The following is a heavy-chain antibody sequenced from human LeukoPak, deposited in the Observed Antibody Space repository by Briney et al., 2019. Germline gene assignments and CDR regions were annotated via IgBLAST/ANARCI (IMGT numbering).Heavy chain of an antibody. CDR2: ISSSSSSI. V-gene: IGHV3-48*04. D-gene: IGHD6-19*01. CDR1: GFTFSISS. J-gene: IGHJ4*02. CDR3: ARGRSGWLLPFDY. Sequence: GGSLRLSCVASGFTFSISSMSWVRQAPGKGLEWVSYISSSSSSIYDADSVRGRFTISRDNAKNSLYLQMNSLRAEDTAVYYCARGRSGWLLPFDYWGQGTLVTVSS.